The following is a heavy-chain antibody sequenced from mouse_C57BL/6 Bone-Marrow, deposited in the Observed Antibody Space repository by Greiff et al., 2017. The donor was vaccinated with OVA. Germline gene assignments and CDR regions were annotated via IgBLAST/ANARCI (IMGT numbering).Heavy chain of an antibody. Sequence: EVKLMESGGGLVKPGGSLKLSCAASGFTFSSYAMSWVRQTPEKRLEWVATISDGGSYTYYPDNVKGRFTISRDNAKNNLYLQMSHLKSEDTAMYYCARGSSTMVNLYYFDYWGQGTTLTVSS. V-gene: IGHV5-4*03. J-gene: IGHJ2*01. D-gene: IGHD2-1*01. CDR2: ISDGGSYT. CDR1: GFTFSSYA. CDR3: ARGSSTMVNLYYFDY.